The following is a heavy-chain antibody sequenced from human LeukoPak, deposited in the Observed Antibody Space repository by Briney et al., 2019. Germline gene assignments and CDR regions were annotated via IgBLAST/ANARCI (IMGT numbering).Heavy chain of an antibody. Sequence: PGGSLRLSCAASGFTFRNYWMSWVRQAPGKGLEWVANIKQDGSEKYYVDSVRGRFTISRDNAKNSLYLQMNSLRVDDTAVYYCARMYYDFWSGYYQDYWGQGTLVTVSS. V-gene: IGHV3-7*03. J-gene: IGHJ4*02. CDR3: ARMYYDFWSGYYQDY. D-gene: IGHD3-3*01. CDR2: IKQDGSEK. CDR1: GFTFRNYW.